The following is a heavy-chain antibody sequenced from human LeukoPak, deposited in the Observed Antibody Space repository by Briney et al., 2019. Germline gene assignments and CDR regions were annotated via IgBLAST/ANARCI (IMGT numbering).Heavy chain of an antibody. J-gene: IGHJ6*03. CDR3: AISGSSSSSTRRYYYMDV. CDR2: IIPIFGTA. D-gene: IGHD6-6*01. Sequence: SVKVSCKASGATFSSYAISWVRQAPGQGLEWMGGIIPIFGTANYAQKFQGRVTITTDESTSIAYMELSSLRSEDTAVYYCAISGSSSSSTRRYYYMDVWGKGTTVTVSS. V-gene: IGHV1-69*05. CDR1: GATFSSYA.